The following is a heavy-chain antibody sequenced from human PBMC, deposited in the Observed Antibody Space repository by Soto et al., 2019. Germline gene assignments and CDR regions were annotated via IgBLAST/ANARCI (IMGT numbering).Heavy chain of an antibody. J-gene: IGHJ5*02. CDR2: IYWNDDK. V-gene: IGHV2-5*01. Sequence: SGPTLVNPTQTLTLTCTFSGFSLSTSGVGVGWIRQPPGKALEWLALIYWNDDKRYSPSLKSRLTITKDTSKNQVVLTMTNMDPVDTATYYCAHSDPIFGVVIIPGGFDPWGQGALVTVSS. CDR1: GFSLSTSGVG. D-gene: IGHD3-3*01. CDR3: AHSDPIFGVVIIPGGFDP.